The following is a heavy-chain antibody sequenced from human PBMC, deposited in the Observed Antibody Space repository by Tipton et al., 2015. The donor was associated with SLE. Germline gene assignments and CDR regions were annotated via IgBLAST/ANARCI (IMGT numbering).Heavy chain of an antibody. CDR3: ARGLVGPTGYGMVV. J-gene: IGHJ6*02. D-gene: IGHD1-26*01. V-gene: IGHV3-33*08. Sequence: SLRLSCAASGFTFSSYGMHWVRQPPGKGLGWVAVIWYDGNNKYYADSVKGRFTISRDNSKNTLYLQMNSLRAEDTAVYYCARGLVGPTGYGMVVWGQGTTVTVSS. CDR1: GFTFSSYG. CDR2: IWYDGNNK.